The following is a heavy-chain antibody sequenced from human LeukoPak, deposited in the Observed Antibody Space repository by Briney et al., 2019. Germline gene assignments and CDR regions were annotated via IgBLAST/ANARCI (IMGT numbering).Heavy chain of an antibody. V-gene: IGHV3-23*01. Sequence: GGSLRLSCAASGFTFDDYAMHWVRQAPGKGLEWVSGISGSGSSTYYVDSVKGRFTISRDNSKNTLYLQMNSLRAEDTAVYYCANGYCSSTGCYTRPDYWGQGTLVTVSS. CDR3: ANGYCSSTGCYTRPDY. J-gene: IGHJ4*02. D-gene: IGHD2-2*02. CDR1: GFTFDDYA. CDR2: ISGSGSST.